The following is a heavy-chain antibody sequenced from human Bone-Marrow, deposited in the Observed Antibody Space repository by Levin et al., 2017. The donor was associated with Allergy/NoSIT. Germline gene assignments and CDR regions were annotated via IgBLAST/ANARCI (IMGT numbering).Heavy chain of an antibody. J-gene: IGHJ4*02. CDR3: ARGLLWFGELTPGGSVNYYFDY. CDR2: INPNSGGT. V-gene: IGHV1-2*02. Sequence: ASVRVSCKASGYTFTGYYMHWVRQAPGQGLEWMGWINPNSGGTNYAQKFQGRVTMTRDTSISTAYMELSRLRSDDTAVYYCARGLLWFGELTPGGSVNYYFDYWGQGTLVTVSS. D-gene: IGHD3-10*01. CDR1: GYTFTGYY.